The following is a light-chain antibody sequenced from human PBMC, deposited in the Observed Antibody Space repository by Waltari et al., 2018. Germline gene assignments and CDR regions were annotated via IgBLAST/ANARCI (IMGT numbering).Light chain of an antibody. Sequence: EVVLTQSPGTLSLSPGERATLSCRASQSVGKYLAWYQQKPGQAPRLLIYHASTRAPGIPDRFSGSGSGTDFSLTNSRLEPEDFAVYYCQKYDYLPATFGQGTKVEIK. CDR1: QSVGKY. J-gene: IGKJ1*01. CDR2: HAS. CDR3: QKYDYLPAT. V-gene: IGKV3-20*01.